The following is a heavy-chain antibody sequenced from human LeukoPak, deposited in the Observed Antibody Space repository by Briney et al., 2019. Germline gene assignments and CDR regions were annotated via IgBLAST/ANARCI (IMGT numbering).Heavy chain of an antibody. D-gene: IGHD3-3*01. J-gene: IGHJ4*02. CDR3: AKDQIAGDFWSGVPINFDY. CDR1: GFTFSSYG. V-gene: IGHV3-30*18. CDR2: ISYDGSNK. Sequence: GGSLRLSCAASGFTFSSYGMHWVRQAPGKGLEWVAVISYDGSNKYYADSVKGRFTISRDNSKNTLYLQMNSLRAEDTAVYYCAKDQIAGDFWSGVPINFDYWGQGTLVTVSS.